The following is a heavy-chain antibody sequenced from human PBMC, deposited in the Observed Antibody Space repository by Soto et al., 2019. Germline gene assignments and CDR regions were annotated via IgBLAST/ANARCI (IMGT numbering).Heavy chain of an antibody. D-gene: IGHD2-8*01. CDR3: ARDIESVTAKHFFYYNAMDV. CDR1: GFTFSNYG. J-gene: IGHJ6*02. CDR2: VSANNGHT. V-gene: IGHV1-18*01. Sequence: RASVKVSCKASGFTFSNYGLNWVRQAPGQGLEWMGWVSANNGHTNYAQNLQGRVSMTTDTSTSTAYMELRGLTFDDTAVYYCARDIESVTAKHFFYYNAMDVVGQGTTVTVSS.